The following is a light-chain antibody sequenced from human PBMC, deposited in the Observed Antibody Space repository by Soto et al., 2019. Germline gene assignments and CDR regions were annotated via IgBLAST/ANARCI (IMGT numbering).Light chain of an antibody. J-gene: IGKJ2*01. Sequence: EIVMTQSPVTLSVSPGERATLSCGASQSVSSNLAWYQQKPGQAPRLLIYGASTRATGVPARFGGSGSGTEFTLTISSLQSEDSALYYCQQCNTWPHTFGQGTKLEIK. V-gene: IGKV3-15*01. CDR2: GAS. CDR3: QQCNTWPHT. CDR1: QSVSSN.